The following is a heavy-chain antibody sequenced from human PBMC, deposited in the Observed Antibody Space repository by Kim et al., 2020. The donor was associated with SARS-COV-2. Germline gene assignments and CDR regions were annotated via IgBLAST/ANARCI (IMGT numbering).Heavy chain of an antibody. CDR2: IIPIFGTA. CDR1: GGTFSSYA. V-gene: IGHV1-69*13. D-gene: IGHD3-9*01. J-gene: IGHJ3*02. Sequence: SVKVSCKASGGTFSSYAISWVRQAPGQGLEWMGGIIPIFGTANYAQKFQGRVTITADESTSTAYMELSSLRSEDTAVYYCARDGSGLRYFDWLLKPYHHDAFDIWGQGTMVTVSS. CDR3: ARDGSGLRYFDWLLKPYHHDAFDI.